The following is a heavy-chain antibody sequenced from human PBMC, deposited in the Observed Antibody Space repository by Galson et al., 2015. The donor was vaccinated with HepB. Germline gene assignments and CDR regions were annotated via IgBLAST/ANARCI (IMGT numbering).Heavy chain of an antibody. Sequence: SLRLSCAASGITFSSSSMNWVRQAPGQGLEWVSSISSSSHIYYADSVKGRFTISRDNAKDSLYLQMNSLRAEDTAVYYCASETITGSTGRDYWGQGTLVTVSS. V-gene: IGHV3-21*01. CDR3: ASETITGSTGRDY. CDR1: GITFSSSS. J-gene: IGHJ4*02. D-gene: IGHD1-7*01. CDR2: ISSSSHI.